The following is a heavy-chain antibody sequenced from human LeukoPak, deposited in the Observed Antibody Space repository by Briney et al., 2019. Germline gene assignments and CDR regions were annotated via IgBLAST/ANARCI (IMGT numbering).Heavy chain of an antibody. CDR2: IYYSGST. CDR1: GGSISSCSYY. D-gene: IGHD5-24*01. J-gene: IGHJ4*02. CDR3: ARQEGDGYGTFNY. Sequence: SETLSLTCTVSGGSISSCSYYWGWIRQPPGKGLEWIGSIYYSGSTYYNPSLKSRVTISVDTSKNQFSLKLSSVTAADTAVYYCARQEGDGYGTFNYWGQGTLVTVSS. V-gene: IGHV4-39*01.